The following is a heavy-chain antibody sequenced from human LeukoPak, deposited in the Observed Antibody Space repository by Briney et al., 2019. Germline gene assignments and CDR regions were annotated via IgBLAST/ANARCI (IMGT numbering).Heavy chain of an antibody. CDR1: GGSLSGYY. J-gene: IGHJ4*02. CDR2: IYYSGST. CDR3: ARSRGSGWYVYYFDY. Sequence: SETLSLTCAVSGGSLSGYYWSWIRQPPGKGLEWIGYIYYSGSTNYNPSLKSRVTISVDTSKNQFSLKLSSVTAADTAVYYCARSRGSGWYVYYFDYWGQGTLVTVSS. D-gene: IGHD6-19*01. V-gene: IGHV4-59*01.